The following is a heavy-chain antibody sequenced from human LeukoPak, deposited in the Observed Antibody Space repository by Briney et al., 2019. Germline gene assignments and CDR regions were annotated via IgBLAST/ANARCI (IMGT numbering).Heavy chain of an antibody. CDR3: VRVTEAYYDFWSGAPRKHDIDV. V-gene: IGHV5-51*01. CDR2: IWTGDTET. D-gene: IGHD3-3*01. J-gene: IGHJ6*03. CDR1: GFQFPYYS. Sequence: GESLQIACQGSGFQFPYYSIGWVRQTPGKGLGRMGFIWTGDTETTYNPPSQGQATVSAATSSPTASLQWRRLIASARARYYCVRVTEAYYDFWSGAPRKHDIDVWGTGTTVTVSS.